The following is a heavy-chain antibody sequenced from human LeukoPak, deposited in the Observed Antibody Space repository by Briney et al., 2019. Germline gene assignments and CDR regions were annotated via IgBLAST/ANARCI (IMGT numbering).Heavy chain of an antibody. J-gene: IGHJ4*02. V-gene: IGHV3-11*01. Sequence: GGSLRLSCAASGFTFSDYYMSWIRQAPGKGLEWVSYISSSGSTIYYADSVKGRFPISRDNAKNSLYLQMNSLRAEDTAVYYCASTPRGYSSFDYWGQGTLVTVSS. CDR2: ISSSGSTI. CDR3: ASTPRGYSSFDY. CDR1: GFTFSDYY. D-gene: IGHD2-15*01.